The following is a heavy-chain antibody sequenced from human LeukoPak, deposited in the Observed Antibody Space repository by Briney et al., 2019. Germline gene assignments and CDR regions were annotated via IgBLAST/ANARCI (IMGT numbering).Heavy chain of an antibody. CDR2: VHASGSP. V-gene: IGHV4-4*07. Sequence: SETLSLTCDVSGGSTSRHYWAWIRLPAGKGLEWLGRVHASGSPDYSPSLKSRVTMSVHTSKNQVSLRLSSMTAADTAVYFCARVSYNAGSFISGGWFDPWGQGIRVTVSS. J-gene: IGHJ5*02. D-gene: IGHD1-26*01. CDR1: GGSTSRHY. CDR3: ARVSYNAGSFISGGWFDP.